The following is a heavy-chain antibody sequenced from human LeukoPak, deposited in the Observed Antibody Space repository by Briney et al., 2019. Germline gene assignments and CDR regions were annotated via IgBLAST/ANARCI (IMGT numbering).Heavy chain of an antibody. CDR1: GYSFTSYW. V-gene: IGHV5-10-1*01. CDR2: IDPSDSYT. D-gene: IGHD6-13*01. CDR3: ARAEDKGEQLGAFDI. Sequence: GESLRISCKGSGYSFTSYWISWVRQMPGKGLEWMGRIDPSDSYTNYSPSFQGHVTISADKSISTAYLQWSSLKASDTVMYYCARAEDKGEQLGAFDIWGQGTMVTVSS. J-gene: IGHJ3*02.